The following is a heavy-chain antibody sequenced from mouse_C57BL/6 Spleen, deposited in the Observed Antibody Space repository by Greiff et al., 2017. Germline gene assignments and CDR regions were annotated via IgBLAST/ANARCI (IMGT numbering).Heavy chain of an antibody. D-gene: IGHD4-1*01. CDR3: TRVWDRDY. Sequence: QVQLMESGAELVRPGASVTLSCKASGYTFTDYEMHWVKQTPVHGLEWIGAIDPETGGTAYNKNFKGKAILTADKSSSTAYRELRSLTSEDSAVYYCTRVWDRDYWGQGTTLTVSS. J-gene: IGHJ2*01. CDR2: IDPETGGT. V-gene: IGHV1-15*01. CDR1: GYTFTDYE.